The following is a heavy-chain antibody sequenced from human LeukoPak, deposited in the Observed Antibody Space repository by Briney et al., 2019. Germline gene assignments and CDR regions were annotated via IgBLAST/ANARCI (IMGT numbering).Heavy chain of an antibody. D-gene: IGHD2-15*01. CDR2: ITYSET. CDR1: GGSISISYYY. Sequence: SETLSLTCTVSGGSISISYYYWGWIRQPPGRGLEWIGSITYSETYYNPSLKSRLTISVDTSKNHISLNLKSVTAADTAVYYCDRRSSNSVGAIDYWGQGTLVTVSS. V-gene: IGHV4-39*01. CDR3: DRRSSNSVGAIDY. J-gene: IGHJ4*02.